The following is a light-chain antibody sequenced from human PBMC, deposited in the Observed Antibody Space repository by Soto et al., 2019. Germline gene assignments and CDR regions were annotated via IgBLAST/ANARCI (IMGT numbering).Light chain of an antibody. CDR2: EVT. CDR3: ISYTGSSTAYV. Sequence: QSVLTQSASVSGSPGQSITISCSGTSSDVGSYSHVAWYQQFPGKTPKLIIYEVTYRPSGVSHRFSASKSGNTASLTISGLQAGDEADYYCISYTGSSTAYVFWTGTQLTVL. CDR1: SSDVGSYSH. J-gene: IGLJ1*01. V-gene: IGLV2-14*01.